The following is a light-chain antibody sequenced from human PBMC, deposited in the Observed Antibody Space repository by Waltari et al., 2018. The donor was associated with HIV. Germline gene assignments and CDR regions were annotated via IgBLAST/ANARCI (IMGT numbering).Light chain of an antibody. CDR3: QQYEIWAGT. Sequence: VITQSPAALSVSPGERATLSCRASQSVNNNFAWYQQKPGQAPRLLLYGVSTRAAGIPARFSGGGSGTEVNLAITRLQPGDLAVYCCQQYEIWAGTFGQGTTVEIK. J-gene: IGKJ1*01. CDR1: QSVNNN. V-gene: IGKV3-15*01. CDR2: GVS.